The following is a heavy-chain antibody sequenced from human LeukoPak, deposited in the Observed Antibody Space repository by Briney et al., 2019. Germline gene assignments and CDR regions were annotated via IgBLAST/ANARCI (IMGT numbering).Heavy chain of an antibody. Sequence: GSLRLSCAASGFTFSSYAMHWVRQAPGKGLEWVAVISYDGSNKYYADSVKGRFTISRDNSKNTLYLQMNSLRAEDTAVYYCAREMEPYMTTVTTHVWGQGTTVTVSS. D-gene: IGHD4-11*01. CDR2: ISYDGSNK. CDR1: GFTFSSYA. V-gene: IGHV3-30-3*01. J-gene: IGHJ6*02. CDR3: AREMEPYMTTVTTHV.